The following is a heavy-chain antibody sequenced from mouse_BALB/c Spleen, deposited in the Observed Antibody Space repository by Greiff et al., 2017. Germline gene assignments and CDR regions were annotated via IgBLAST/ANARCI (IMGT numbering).Heavy chain of an antibody. D-gene: IGHD3-1*01. CDR2: INPGSGGT. Sequence: QVQLKESGAELVRPGTSVKVSCKASGYAFTNYLIEWVKQRPGQGLEWIGVINPGSGGTNYNEKFKGKATLTADKSSSTAYMQLSSLTSDDSAVYFCARQLGPYYYAMDYWGQGTSVTVSS. CDR1: GYAFTNYL. J-gene: IGHJ4*01. V-gene: IGHV1-54*01. CDR3: ARQLGPYYYAMDY.